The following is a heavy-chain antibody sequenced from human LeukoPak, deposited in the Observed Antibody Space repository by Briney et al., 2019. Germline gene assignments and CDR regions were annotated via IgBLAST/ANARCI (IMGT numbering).Heavy chain of an antibody. Sequence: GASVKVSCKVSGYSLTELSMHWVRQAPGKGLEWMGGFDPEDGETIYAQKFQGRVTMTEDTSTDTAYMELSSLRSEDTAVYYCATLSGLRGWDDYWGQGTLVTVSS. CDR2: FDPEDGET. D-gene: IGHD3-10*01. CDR1: GYSLTELS. J-gene: IGHJ4*02. CDR3: ATLSGLRGWDDY. V-gene: IGHV1-24*01.